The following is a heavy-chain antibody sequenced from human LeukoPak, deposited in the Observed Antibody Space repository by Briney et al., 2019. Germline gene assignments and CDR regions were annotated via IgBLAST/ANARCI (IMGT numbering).Heavy chain of an antibody. V-gene: IGHV3-74*01. D-gene: IGHD4-17*01. Sequence: GGSLRLSCAASGFTFSSHWMHWVRQAPGKGLVWVSRINSDGSSTSYADSVKGRFTISRDNAKNTLYLQMNSLRAEDTAVYYCAREDYGDYFDYWGQGTLVTVSS. CDR2: INSDGSST. CDR3: AREDYGDYFDY. J-gene: IGHJ4*02. CDR1: GFTFSSHW.